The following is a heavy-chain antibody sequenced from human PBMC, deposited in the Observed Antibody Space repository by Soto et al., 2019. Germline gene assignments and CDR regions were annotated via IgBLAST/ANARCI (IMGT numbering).Heavy chain of an antibody. CDR1: GGSISSGYY. Sequence: QVQLQESGPGLVKPSQTLSLTCTVSGGSISSGYYWSWIRQHPGKGLEWIGYIYYSGSTYYNPSLKSRVTISVDTSKIQFSLKLSSVTAADTAVYYCARAPGDYFDYWGQGTLVTVSS. CDR2: IYYSGST. V-gene: IGHV4-31*03. CDR3: ARAPGDYFDY. J-gene: IGHJ4*02.